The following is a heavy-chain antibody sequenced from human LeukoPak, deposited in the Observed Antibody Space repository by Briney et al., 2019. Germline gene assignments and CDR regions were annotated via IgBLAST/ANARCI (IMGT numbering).Heavy chain of an antibody. Sequence: GASVKASCKASGYTFTSYDINWVRQATGQGLEWMGWMNPNSGNTGYAQKFQGRVTMTRNTSISTAYMELSSLRSEDTAVYYCARLNYYDSYLDPWGQGTLVTVSS. V-gene: IGHV1-8*01. D-gene: IGHD3-22*01. CDR2: MNPNSGNT. CDR1: GYTFTSYD. J-gene: IGHJ5*02. CDR3: ARLNYYDSYLDP.